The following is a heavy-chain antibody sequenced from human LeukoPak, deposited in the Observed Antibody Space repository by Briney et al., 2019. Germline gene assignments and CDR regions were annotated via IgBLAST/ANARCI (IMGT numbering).Heavy chain of an antibody. Sequence: GGSLRLSCAASGFTFNSYAMHWVRQAPGKGLEWVAVISYDGSNKYYADSVKGRFTISRDNSKNTLYLQMNSLRAEDTAVYYCARLAGRVVLGAFDIWGQGTMVSVSS. CDR2: ISYDGSNK. CDR3: ARLAGRVVLGAFDI. D-gene: IGHD2-15*01. V-gene: IGHV3-30*04. CDR1: GFTFNSYA. J-gene: IGHJ3*02.